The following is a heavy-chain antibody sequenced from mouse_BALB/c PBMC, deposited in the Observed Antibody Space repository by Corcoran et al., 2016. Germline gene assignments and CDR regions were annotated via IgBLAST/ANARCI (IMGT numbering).Heavy chain of an antibody. Sequence: QIQLQQTGTVLVKIGASVKITCKASVSNITDYYINWVTQKPGQGLAWIGWIYPGSGNTKYNEKFKGKATLTVDTSSSTAYMQLSSLTSEDTAVYFCARWGNYYFDYWGQGTTLTVSS. J-gene: IGHJ2*01. CDR1: VSNITDYY. D-gene: IGHD2-1*01. CDR3: ARWGNYYFDY. CDR2: IYPGSGNT. V-gene: IGHV1-84*02.